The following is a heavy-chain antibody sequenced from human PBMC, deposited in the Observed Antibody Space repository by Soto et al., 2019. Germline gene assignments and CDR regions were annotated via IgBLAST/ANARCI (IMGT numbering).Heavy chain of an antibody. J-gene: IGHJ4*01. Sequence: PGESLKISCKGSGYSFTSYWIGWVRQMPGKGLEWMGIIYPGDSDTRYSPSFRGQVTISADKSISTAYLQWSSLKASDTAMYYCARPYYDYVWGSYRYWYFDYWGQGTLVTVSS. CDR1: GYSFTSYW. CDR3: ARPYYDYVWGSYRYWYFDY. D-gene: IGHD3-16*02. V-gene: IGHV5-51*01. CDR2: IYPGDSDT.